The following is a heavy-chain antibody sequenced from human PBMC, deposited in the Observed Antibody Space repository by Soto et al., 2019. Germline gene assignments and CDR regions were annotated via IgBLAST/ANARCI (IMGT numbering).Heavy chain of an antibody. D-gene: IGHD2-2*01. V-gene: IGHV1-18*01. CDR2: ISAYNGNT. Sequence: AASVKVSCKASGYTFTSYGISWVRRAPGQGLEWMGWISAYNGNTNYAQKLQGRVTMTTDTSTSTAYMELRSLRSDDTAVYYCARDAHCSSTSCYNWFDPWGQGTLVTVSS. CDR1: GYTFTSYG. CDR3: ARDAHCSSTSCYNWFDP. J-gene: IGHJ5*02.